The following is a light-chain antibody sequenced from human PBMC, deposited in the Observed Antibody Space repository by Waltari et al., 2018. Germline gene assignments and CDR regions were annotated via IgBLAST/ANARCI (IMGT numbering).Light chain of an antibody. Sequence: IQMTQSPSSLSASVGDTVTITCRASRAISVYVNWYQQKPGEAPRLLLYASYSLQTGVPSRFSGRGSGTEFTLTISSLQPEDFATYYCQQSATALGITFGQGTRL. CDR2: ASY. V-gene: IGKV1-39*01. J-gene: IGKJ5*01. CDR3: QQSATALGIT. CDR1: RAISVY.